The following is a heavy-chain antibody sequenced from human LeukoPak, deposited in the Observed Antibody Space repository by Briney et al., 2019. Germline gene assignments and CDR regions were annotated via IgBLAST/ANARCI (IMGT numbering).Heavy chain of an antibody. CDR1: GFTFSHYW. CDR3: ATTGTTSGY. D-gene: IGHD1-1*01. Sequence: PGGSLRLSCAASGFTFSHYWMSWVRQAPGKGLEWVANIKQDGSEKYYVDSVKGRFTISRDNSKNSLYLQMNSLRTEDTALYYCATTGTTSGYWGQGTLVTVSS. J-gene: IGHJ4*02. V-gene: IGHV3-7*03. CDR2: IKQDGSEK.